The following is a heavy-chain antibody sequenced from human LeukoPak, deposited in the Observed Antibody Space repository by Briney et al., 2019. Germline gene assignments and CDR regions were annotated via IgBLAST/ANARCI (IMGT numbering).Heavy chain of an antibody. D-gene: IGHD2-15*01. Sequence: PGGSLRLSCAASGFTFRTYWMIWVRQAPGKGLEWVANIKEDGSEEYYVDSVKGRFTISRDNAKNSLYLQMNSLRAEDTAVYFCGRQYWGGGSCYSAFDIWGQGTMVTVSS. CDR2: IKEDGSEE. CDR3: GRQYWGGGSCYSAFDI. V-gene: IGHV3-7*04. J-gene: IGHJ3*02. CDR1: GFTFRTYW.